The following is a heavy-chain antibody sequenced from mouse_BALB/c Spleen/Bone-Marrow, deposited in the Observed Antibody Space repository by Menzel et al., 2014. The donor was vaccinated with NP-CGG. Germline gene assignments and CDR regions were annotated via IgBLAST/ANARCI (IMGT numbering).Heavy chain of an antibody. D-gene: IGHD2-4*01. CDR2: IWAGGST. CDR3: ARAHYDYVLFDY. Sequence: QVQLQDSGPGLVAPSQSLSITCTVSGFPLTTYGVHWVRQPPGKGLEWLGVIWAGGSTNYNSALMSRLSISKDNSKSQVFLKMNSLQTDDTAMYYCARAHYDYVLFDYWGQGTTLTVSS. CDR1: GFPLTTYG. J-gene: IGHJ2*01. V-gene: IGHV2-9*02.